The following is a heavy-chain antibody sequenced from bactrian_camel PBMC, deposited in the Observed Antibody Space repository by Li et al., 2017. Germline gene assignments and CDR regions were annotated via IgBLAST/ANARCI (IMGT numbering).Heavy chain of an antibody. V-gene: IGHV3S40*01. CDR2: TNSGGGST. CDR1: GFPFSSYA. D-gene: IGHD7*01. Sequence: VQLVESGGGLVQPGGSLRLSCAASGFPFSSYAMSWVRQAPGKGLEWVSATNSGGGSTFYADSVKGRFTISRDNAKKTVYLQLNNLKIEDMAMYYCASAPGGAHNYWGQGTQVTVS. CDR3: ASAPGGAHNY. J-gene: IGHJ4*01.